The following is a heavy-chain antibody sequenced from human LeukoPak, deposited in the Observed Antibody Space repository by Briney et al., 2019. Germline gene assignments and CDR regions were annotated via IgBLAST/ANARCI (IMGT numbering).Heavy chain of an antibody. J-gene: IGHJ2*01. CDR1: GFTFSSYA. V-gene: IGHV4-59*01. Sequence: GSLRLSCAASGFTFSSYAMSWIRQPPGKGLEWIGYIYYSGSTNYNPSLKSRVTISVDTSKNQFSLKLSSVTAADTAVYYCARGGYILAYCGGDCYPSYWYFDLWGRGTLVTVSS. CDR3: ARGGYILAYCGGDCYPSYWYFDL. CDR2: IYYSGST. D-gene: IGHD2-21*02.